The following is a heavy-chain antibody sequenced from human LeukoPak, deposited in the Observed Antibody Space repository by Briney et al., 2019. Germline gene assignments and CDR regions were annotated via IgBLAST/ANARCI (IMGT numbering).Heavy chain of an antibody. D-gene: IGHD3-10*02. J-gene: IGHJ6*04. V-gene: IGHV3-21*01. CDR1: GFTFSSYS. Sequence: GGSLRLSCAALGFTFSSYSMNWVRQAPGKGLEWVSSITSSSSYIYYADSVKGRFTISRDNAKNSLYLQMNSLRAEDTAVYYCAELGITMIGGVWGKGTMVTISS. CDR3: AELGITMIGGV. CDR2: ITSSSSYI.